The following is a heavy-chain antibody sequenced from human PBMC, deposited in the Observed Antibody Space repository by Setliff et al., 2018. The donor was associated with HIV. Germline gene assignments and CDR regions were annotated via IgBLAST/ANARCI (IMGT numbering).Heavy chain of an antibody. CDR3: AIRPSGYASGQFAA. D-gene: IGHD5-12*01. Sequence: EASVKVSCKAPGLDFTDSVMQWVRLAGGQRLEWIGWIILDSGHTDYAQRFQGGVTITSDMSTSTGYMELSSLISEDTAMYYCAIRPSGYASGQFAAWGQGTLVTVSS. CDR1: GLDFTDSV. CDR2: IILDSGHT. J-gene: IGHJ5*02. V-gene: IGHV1-58*02.